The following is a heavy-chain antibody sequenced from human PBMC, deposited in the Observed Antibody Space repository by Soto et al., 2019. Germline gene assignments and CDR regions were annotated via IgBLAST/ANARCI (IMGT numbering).Heavy chain of an antibody. Sequence: GGSLRLSCAASGFTFSSYGMHWVRQAPGKGLEWVAVISYDGSNKYYADSVKGRFTISRDNSKNTLYLQMNSLRAEDTAVYYCAKKIQKIRYFDWLLVENWGQGTLVTVSS. CDR3: AKKIQKIRYFDWLLVEN. J-gene: IGHJ4*02. D-gene: IGHD3-9*01. CDR1: GFTFSSYG. CDR2: ISYDGSNK. V-gene: IGHV3-30*18.